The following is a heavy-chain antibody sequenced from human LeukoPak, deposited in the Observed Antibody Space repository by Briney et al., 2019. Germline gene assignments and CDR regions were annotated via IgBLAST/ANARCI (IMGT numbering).Heavy chain of an antibody. CDR3: ARGDSTASKDGYNQGEVDY. V-gene: IGHV3-11*01. D-gene: IGHD5-24*01. CDR2: ISSSGSTI. CDR1: GFTFSDYY. J-gene: IGHJ4*02. Sequence: GGSLRLSCAASGFTFSDYYMSWIRQAPGKGLEWVSYISSSGSTIYYADSVKGRFTISRDNAKNSLYLQMNSLRAEDTAVYYCARGDSTASKDGYNQGEVDYWGQGTLVTVSS.